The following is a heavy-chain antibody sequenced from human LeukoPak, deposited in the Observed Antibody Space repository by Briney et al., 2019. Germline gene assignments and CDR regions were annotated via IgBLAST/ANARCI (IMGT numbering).Heavy chain of an antibody. Sequence: SETLSLTCAVYGGSFSGYYWSWIRQPPGKGLEWIGEINHSGSTNYNPSLKSRVTISVDTSKNQFSLKLSSVTAADTAVYYCARGHYDSSGYYWFDPWGQGTLVTVSS. D-gene: IGHD3-22*01. CDR3: ARGHYDSSGYYWFDP. J-gene: IGHJ5*02. V-gene: IGHV4-34*01. CDR1: GGSFSGYY. CDR2: INHSGST.